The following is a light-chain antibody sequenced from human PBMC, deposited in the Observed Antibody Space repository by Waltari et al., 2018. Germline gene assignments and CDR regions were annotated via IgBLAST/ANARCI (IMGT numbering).Light chain of an antibody. Sequence: SYQLTQPPSVSVSPGQTARITCSADVLSQQYSYWYRQKPGQAPTLVIFKDNERPSGIPDRFSGSNSGSTATLTIGGVQAEDEADYYCQSADYSGSYVVFGGGTKVTVL. CDR2: KDN. CDR3: QSADYSGSYVV. CDR1: VLSQQY. J-gene: IGLJ2*01. V-gene: IGLV3-25*03.